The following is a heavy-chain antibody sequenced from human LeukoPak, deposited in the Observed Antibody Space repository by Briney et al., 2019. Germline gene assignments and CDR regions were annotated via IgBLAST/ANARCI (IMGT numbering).Heavy chain of an antibody. CDR1: GYSFTSYW. CDR2: IDPSDSYT. Sequence: GESPRISFKGSGYSFTSYWISWVRQMPGKGLEWMGRIDPSDSYTNYRPSFQAHVTISADKSISTAYLPWSSLKASDTAMYYCARLSDCSSTSCYGGVTSYYYYGMDVWGQGTTVTVSS. D-gene: IGHD2-2*01. J-gene: IGHJ6*02. V-gene: IGHV5-10-1*01. CDR3: ARLSDCSSTSCYGGVTSYYYYGMDV.